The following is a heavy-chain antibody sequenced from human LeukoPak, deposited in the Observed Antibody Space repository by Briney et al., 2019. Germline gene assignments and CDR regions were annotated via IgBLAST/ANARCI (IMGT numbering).Heavy chain of an antibody. D-gene: IGHD3-22*01. Sequence: SETLSLTCAVYGGSFSGYYWSWIRQPPGKGLEWIGEINHSGSTNYNPSLKGRVTISVDTSKNQFSLKLSSVTAADTAVYYCARRHYYDSSLGSDCYFDLWGRGTLVTVS. CDR1: GGSFSGYY. CDR3: ARRHYYDSSLGSDCYFDL. V-gene: IGHV4-34*01. CDR2: INHSGST. J-gene: IGHJ2*01.